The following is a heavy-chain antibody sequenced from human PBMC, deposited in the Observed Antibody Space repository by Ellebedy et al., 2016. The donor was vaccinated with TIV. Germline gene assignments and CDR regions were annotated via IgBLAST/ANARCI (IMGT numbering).Heavy chain of an antibody. V-gene: IGHV3-53*01. Sequence: GESLKISCAASGFTVSTSFMTWVRQAPGKGLEWVSIIYSAGSAYYADSVKGRFTISRDNSKNTLYLQMNSLRAEDTAVYYCAKERTSGWDYWGQGTLVTVSP. CDR1: GFTVSTSF. J-gene: IGHJ4*02. D-gene: IGHD6-19*01. CDR2: IYSAGSA. CDR3: AKERTSGWDY.